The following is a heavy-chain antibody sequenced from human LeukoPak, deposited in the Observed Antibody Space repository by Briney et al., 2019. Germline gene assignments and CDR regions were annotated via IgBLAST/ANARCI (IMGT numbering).Heavy chain of an antibody. V-gene: IGHV1-46*03. Sequence: ASVKVSCKASGYTFTNYYMHWVRQAPGQGLEWMGIINPSGGSTSYAQKFQGRVTMTRDTSTSTVYMELSSLRSEDTAVYYCARDLGYCSSTSCYYYMDVWGKGTTVTVSS. CDR2: INPSGGST. D-gene: IGHD2-2*01. CDR3: ARDLGYCSSTSCYYYMDV. CDR1: GYTFTNYY. J-gene: IGHJ6*03.